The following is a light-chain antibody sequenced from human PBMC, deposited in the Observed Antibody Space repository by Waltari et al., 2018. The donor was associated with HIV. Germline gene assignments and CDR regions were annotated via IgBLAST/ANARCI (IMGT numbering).Light chain of an antibody. V-gene: IGKV4-1*01. CDR1: LSVLYSSNSKFY. CDR2: WAS. Sequence: DIVMTQSPDSLAVSLGERATINCKSSLSVLYSSNSKFYLAWYQQKPGQPPKLLVYWASTRESGVPDRFSGSGSGTNFTLTINNLQAEDVAVYYCQQYYMSPLTFGGGTKVEIK. J-gene: IGKJ4*01. CDR3: QQYYMSPLT.